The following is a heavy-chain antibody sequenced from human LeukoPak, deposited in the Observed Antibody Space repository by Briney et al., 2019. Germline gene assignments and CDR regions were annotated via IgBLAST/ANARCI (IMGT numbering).Heavy chain of an antibody. J-gene: IGHJ4*02. CDR3: VKDFWLDYGDW. Sequence: PGGSLTLSCAASGFTFSSCAMHWVRQAPGKGLEWVAYIGYDGNNKYYADSVKGRFTISRDNSKNTLYLQMNSLTTEDTAVYYCVKDFWLDYGDWGGEGNLVAVSS. CDR1: GFTFSSCA. V-gene: IGHV3-30*02. D-gene: IGHD4-17*01. CDR2: IGYDGNNK.